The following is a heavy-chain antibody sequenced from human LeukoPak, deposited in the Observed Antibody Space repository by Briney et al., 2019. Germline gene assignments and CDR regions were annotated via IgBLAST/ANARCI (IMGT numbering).Heavy chain of an antibody. CDR1: GFTFSSYA. Sequence: QPGGSLRLSCAASGFTFSSYAMSWVRQAPGTGLEWVSAISGSDRHYITFYTDSVKGRFTISRDNSKNTVYLHMNSLRAGDSAVYFCAREKGGTSGVDYWGQGALVTVSS. V-gene: IGHV3-23*01. D-gene: IGHD4-23*01. CDR3: AREKGGTSGVDY. J-gene: IGHJ4*02. CDR2: ISGSDRHYIT.